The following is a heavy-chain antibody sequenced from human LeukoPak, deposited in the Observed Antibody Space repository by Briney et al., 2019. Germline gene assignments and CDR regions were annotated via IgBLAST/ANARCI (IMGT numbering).Heavy chain of an antibody. CDR2: INPNSGGT. J-gene: IGHJ6*02. V-gene: IGHV1-2*02. CDR3: AKGPYYYYGMDV. Sequence: ASVKVSCRASGYTFTGYYMHWVRQAPGQGLEWMGWINPNSGGTNYAQKFQGRVTMTRDTSISTAYMELSRLRSDDTAVYYCAKGPYYYYGMDVWGQGTTVTVSS. CDR1: GYTFTGYY.